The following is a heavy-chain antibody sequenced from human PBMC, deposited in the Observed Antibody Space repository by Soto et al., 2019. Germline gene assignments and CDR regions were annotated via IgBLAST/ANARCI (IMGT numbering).Heavy chain of an antibody. D-gene: IGHD2-2*01. Sequence: PGESLKISCKGSGYSFTSYWIGWVRQMPGKGLEWMGIIYPGDSDTRYSPSFQGQVTISADKSISTAYLQWSSLKASDTAMYYCARAVHCSSTSCYLGYWGQGTLVTVSS. J-gene: IGHJ4*02. CDR2: IYPGDSDT. CDR3: ARAVHCSSTSCYLGY. V-gene: IGHV5-51*01. CDR1: GYSFTSYW.